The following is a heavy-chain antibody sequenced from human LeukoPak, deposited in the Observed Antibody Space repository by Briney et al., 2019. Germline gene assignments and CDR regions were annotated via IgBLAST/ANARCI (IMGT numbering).Heavy chain of an antibody. J-gene: IGHJ4*02. CDR2: ISESGDAT. Sequence: PGESLTLSCAASGFTFSSCSMSWVRQPPGKGLEWVSAISESGDATYYADSVRGRFTISRDNSKNTLYLQMNRLRVDDTAIYYCAKDRDYWGQGTLVTVSS. CDR1: GFTFSSCS. V-gene: IGHV3-23*01. CDR3: AKDRDY.